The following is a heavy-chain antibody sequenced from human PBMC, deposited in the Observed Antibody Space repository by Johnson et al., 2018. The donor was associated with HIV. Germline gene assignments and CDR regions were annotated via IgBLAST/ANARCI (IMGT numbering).Heavy chain of an antibody. CDR2: IYSGGST. V-gene: IGHV3-53*01. J-gene: IGHJ3*01. CDR3: ARKGPTSGRADAFDL. CDR1: GVTVSTNY. Sequence: VQLVESGGGLIQPGGSLRLSCAASGVTVSTNYMSWVRQAPGKGLEWVSVIYSGGSTYYADSVKGRFTISRDNSKNTLYLQMNSLRVEDTAVYYCARKGPTSGRADAFDLWGQGTMVTVSS.